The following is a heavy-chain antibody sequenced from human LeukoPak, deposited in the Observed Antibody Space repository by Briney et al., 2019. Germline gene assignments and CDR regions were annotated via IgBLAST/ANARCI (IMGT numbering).Heavy chain of an antibody. D-gene: IGHD3-16*02. Sequence: GGSLRLSCAASGFAVSSDYMNWVRQAPGKGLEWVSVIYSGGSTYYADSVKGRFTISRDNAKNSLYLQMNSLRAEDTAVYYCARERNIRLGELSFLDYWGQGTLVTVSS. CDR1: GFAVSSDY. CDR2: IYSGGST. V-gene: IGHV3-66*01. J-gene: IGHJ4*02. CDR3: ARERNIRLGELSFLDY.